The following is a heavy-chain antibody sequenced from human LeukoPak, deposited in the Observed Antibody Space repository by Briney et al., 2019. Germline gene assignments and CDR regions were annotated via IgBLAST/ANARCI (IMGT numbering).Heavy chain of an antibody. D-gene: IGHD1-26*01. CDR2: IWYDGSNK. CDR1: GFTFSNYG. V-gene: IGHV3-33*06. Sequence: GGSLRLSCAASGFTFSNYGMHWVRQAPGKGLEWVAVIWYDGSNKYHADSVKGRFAVSRDNSKNTLYLQMNSLRAEDTAVYYCAKGDSGSYGALDIWGQGTMVTVSS. CDR3: AKGDSGSYGALDI. J-gene: IGHJ3*02.